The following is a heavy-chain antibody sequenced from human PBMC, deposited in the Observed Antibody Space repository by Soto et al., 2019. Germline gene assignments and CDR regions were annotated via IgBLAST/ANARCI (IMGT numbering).Heavy chain of an antibody. D-gene: IGHD6-19*01. V-gene: IGHV1-69*13. J-gene: IGHJ6*02. Sequence: SVKVSCKASGGTFSSYAISWVRQAPGQGLEWMGGIIPIFGTANYAQKFQGRVTITADESTSTAYMELSSLRSEDTAVYYCARPQAVATRLVYYYYYGMDVWGQGTTVTVSS. CDR3: ARPQAVATRLVYYYYYGMDV. CDR1: GGTFSSYA. CDR2: IIPIFGTA.